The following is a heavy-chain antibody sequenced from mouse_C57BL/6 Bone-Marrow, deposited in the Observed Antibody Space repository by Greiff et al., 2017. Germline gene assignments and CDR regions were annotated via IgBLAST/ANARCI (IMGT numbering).Heavy chain of an antibody. V-gene: IGHV1-72*01. J-gene: IGHJ2*01. CDR2: IDPNSGGT. CDR3: ARPYYYGSSSWDY. CDR1: GYTFTSYW. D-gene: IGHD1-1*01. Sequence: QVQLQQPGAELVKPGASVKLSCKASGYTFTSYWMHWVKQRPGLGLEWIGRIDPNSGGTKYNEKFKSKATLTVDKPSSTAYMQLSSLTSKDSAVYYCARPYYYGSSSWDYWGQGTTLTVSS.